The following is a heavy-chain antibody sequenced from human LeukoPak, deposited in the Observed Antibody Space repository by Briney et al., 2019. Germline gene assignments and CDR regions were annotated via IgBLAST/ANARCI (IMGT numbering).Heavy chain of an antibody. Sequence: PSETLSLTCTVSGGSISSGDYSWSWIRQPPGKGLEWIGYIYYSGSTYYNPSLKSRVTISVDTSKNQFSLKLSSVTAADTAVYYCARDTYYYDSSGYPNNWFDPWGQGTLVTVSS. V-gene: IGHV4-30-4*01. CDR1: GGSISSGDYS. CDR3: ARDTYYYDSSGYPNNWFDP. CDR2: IYYSGST. D-gene: IGHD3-22*01. J-gene: IGHJ5*02.